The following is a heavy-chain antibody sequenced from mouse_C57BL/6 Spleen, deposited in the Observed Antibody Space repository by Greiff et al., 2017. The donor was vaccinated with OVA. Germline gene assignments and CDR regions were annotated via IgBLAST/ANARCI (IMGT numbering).Heavy chain of an antibody. CDR3: ARSLITTVVERYAMDY. J-gene: IGHJ4*01. CDR2: IYPRSGNT. D-gene: IGHD1-1*01. CDR1: GYTFTSYG. V-gene: IGHV1-81*01. Sequence: QVQLQQSGAELARPGASVKLSCKASGYTFTSYGISWVKQRTGQGLEWIGEIYPRSGNTYYNEKFKGKATLTADKSSSTAYMELRSLTSEDSAVYFCARSLITTVVERYAMDYWGQGTSVTVSS.